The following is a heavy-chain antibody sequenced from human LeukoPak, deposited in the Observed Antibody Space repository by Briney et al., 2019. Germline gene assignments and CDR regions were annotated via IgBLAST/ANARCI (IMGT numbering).Heavy chain of an antibody. Sequence: GGSLRLSCAASGFTVSSNYMRWVRQAPGKVLEWVSVIYSGGSTYYADSVKGRFTISRDNSKNTLYLQMNSLRAEDTAVYYCARAGGGNSRWTSPFDAFVIWGQCTMVTVSS. CDR3: ARAGGGNSRWTSPFDAFVI. V-gene: IGHV3-53*01. CDR2: IYSGGST. CDR1: GFTVSSNY. J-gene: IGHJ3*02. D-gene: IGHD4-23*01.